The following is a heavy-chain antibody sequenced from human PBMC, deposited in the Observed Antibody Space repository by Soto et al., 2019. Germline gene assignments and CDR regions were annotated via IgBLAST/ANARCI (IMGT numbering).Heavy chain of an antibody. D-gene: IGHD3-10*01. CDR1: GGTFSSYT. CDR2: IIPILGIA. J-gene: IGHJ5*02. Sequence: ASVKVSCKASGGTFSSYTISWVRQAPGQGLEWMGRIIPILGIANYAQKFQGRVTITADKSTSTAYMELSSLRSEDTAVYYCARGLLWFGGLAYWFDPWGQGTLVTVSS. CDR3: ARGLLWFGGLAYWFDP. V-gene: IGHV1-69*02.